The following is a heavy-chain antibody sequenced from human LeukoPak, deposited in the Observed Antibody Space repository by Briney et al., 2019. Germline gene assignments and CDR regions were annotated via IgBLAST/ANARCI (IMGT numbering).Heavy chain of an antibody. J-gene: IGHJ4*02. V-gene: IGHV4-34*01. CDR2: INHSGST. Sequence: PSETLSLTCTVSGGSISSYYWSWIRQPPGKGLEWIGEINHSGSTNYNPSLKSRVTISVDTSKNQFSLKLSSVTAADTAVYYCASRTYYYDSSGYYHRGNYWGQGTLVTVSS. D-gene: IGHD3-22*01. CDR3: ASRTYYYDSSGYYHRGNY. CDR1: GGSISSYY.